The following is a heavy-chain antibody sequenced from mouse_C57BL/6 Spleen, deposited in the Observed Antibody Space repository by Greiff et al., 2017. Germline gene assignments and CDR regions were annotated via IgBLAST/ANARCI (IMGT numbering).Heavy chain of an antibody. V-gene: IGHV1-76*01. CDR1: GYSFTDYY. D-gene: IGHD3-3*01. CDR2: IYRGSGNT. CDR3: ARAGTYAMNY. J-gene: IGHJ4*01. Sequence: QVQLQQSGAELVRPWPSLSLTCTVSGYSFTDYYLNWVNQRPGQGLEWIVRIYRGSGNTYYNEKFKGKATLTAEKPSSTAYVQLSSLTSEDSAVYFGARAGTYAMNYGGQGTSVTVSS.